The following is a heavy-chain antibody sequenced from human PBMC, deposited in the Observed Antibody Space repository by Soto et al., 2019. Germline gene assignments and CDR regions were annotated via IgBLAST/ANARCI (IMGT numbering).Heavy chain of an antibody. D-gene: IGHD2-2*01. CDR2: INTDGGSS. CDR1: GFTFSGHW. J-gene: IGHJ3*02. CDR3: AREAGYCSRTSCYRRAFDT. V-gene: IGHV3-74*03. Sequence: EVQLVESGGDLVQPGGSLSLSCAASGFTFSGHWMHWVRQVPGKGLEWVSRINTDGGSSAYADSVKGRFAISRDNAKNTLYLQMNGLGAEDTAVYYCAREAGYCSRTSCYRRAFDTWGQGTTVTVSS.